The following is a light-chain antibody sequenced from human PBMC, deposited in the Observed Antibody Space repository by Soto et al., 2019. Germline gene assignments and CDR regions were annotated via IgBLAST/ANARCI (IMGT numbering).Light chain of an antibody. V-gene: IGKV1-9*01. CDR3: QQLNSYPFT. CDR2: AAS. Sequence: DIQLTQSPSLLSASVGDRVTITCRASQGISSYLAWYQQELGKAPKLLIFAASTLQSGVPSRFSGSGSGTEFTLTISSLQPEDFAAYYCQQLNSYPFTFGPGTKVDIK. J-gene: IGKJ3*01. CDR1: QGISSY.